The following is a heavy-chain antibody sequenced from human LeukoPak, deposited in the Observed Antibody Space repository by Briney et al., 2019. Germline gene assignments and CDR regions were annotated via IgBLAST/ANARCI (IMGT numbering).Heavy chain of an antibody. Sequence: ASVKVSCKASGGTFSSYAISWVRQAPGQGLEWMGRIIPILGIANYAQKFQGRVTITADKSTSTAYMELSSLRSEDTAVYYCARDLVVVPAAMPNYYYYGMDVWGQGTTVTVSS. CDR3: ARDLVVVPAAMPNYYYYGMDV. J-gene: IGHJ6*02. D-gene: IGHD2-2*01. V-gene: IGHV1-69*04. CDR2: IIPILGIA. CDR1: GGTFSSYA.